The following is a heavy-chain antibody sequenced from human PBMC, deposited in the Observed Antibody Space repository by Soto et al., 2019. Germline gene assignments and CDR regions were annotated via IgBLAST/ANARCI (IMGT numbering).Heavy chain of an antibody. CDR3: ARTFYDILTGYYYYFDY. V-gene: IGHV1-69*13. CDR1: GGTFSSYA. D-gene: IGHD3-9*01. Sequence: GASVKVYCKASGGTFSSYAISWVRQAPGQGLEWMGGIIPIFGTANYAQKFQGRVTITADESTSTAYMELSSLRSEDTAVYYCARTFYDILTGYYYYFDYWGQGTLVTVSS. J-gene: IGHJ4*02. CDR2: IIPIFGTA.